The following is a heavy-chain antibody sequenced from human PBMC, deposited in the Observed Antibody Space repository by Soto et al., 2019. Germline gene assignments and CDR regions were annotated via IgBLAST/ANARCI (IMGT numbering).Heavy chain of an antibody. CDR2: IYYSGST. Sequence: PSETLSLTCTVSGGSISSGDYYWSWIRQPPGKGLEWIGYIYYSGSTYYNPSLKSRVTISVDTSKNQFSLKLSSVTAADTAVYYCANFRTYYYDSSGLDYYYYGMDVWGQGTTVTVSS. D-gene: IGHD3-22*01. CDR3: ANFRTYYYDSSGLDYYYYGMDV. CDR1: GGSISSGDYY. V-gene: IGHV4-30-4*01. J-gene: IGHJ6*02.